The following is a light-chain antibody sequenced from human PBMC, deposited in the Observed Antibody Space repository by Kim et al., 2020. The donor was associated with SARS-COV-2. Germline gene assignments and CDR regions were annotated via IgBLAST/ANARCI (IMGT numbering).Light chain of an antibody. CDR3: QQYNNWPIT. V-gene: IGKV3-15*01. CDR1: QSVSSN. J-gene: IGKJ4*02. CDR2: GAS. Sequence: VSPGESAPLSCRASQSVSSNLAWYQQKPGQAPRLLIYGASTRATGIPARFSGSGSGTEFTLTISSLQSEDFAVYYCQQYNNWPITFGEGTKVDIK.